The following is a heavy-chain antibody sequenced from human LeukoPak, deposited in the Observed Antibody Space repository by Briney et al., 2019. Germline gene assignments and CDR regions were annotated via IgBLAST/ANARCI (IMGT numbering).Heavy chain of an antibody. CDR3: AKALYSDGHQASDY. Sequence: QPWGALELSFAASGFTCSRYAISWGRQAPGKGLEWGQSIRGSGGSKYYADSVKGRFTISRDNSKNTLYLQMNSLRAEDTAVYYCAKALYSDGHQASDYGGQGTLVTVPA. J-gene: IGHJ4*02. CDR1: GFTCSRYA. CDR2: IRGSGGSK. D-gene: IGHD5-18*01. V-gene: IGHV3-23*01.